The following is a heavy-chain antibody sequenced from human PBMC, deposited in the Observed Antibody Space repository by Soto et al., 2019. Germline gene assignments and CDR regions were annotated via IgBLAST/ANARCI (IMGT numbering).Heavy chain of an antibody. CDR1: GDSVSGNSAA. Sequence: SQTLSLTCAISGDSVSGNSAAWNWIRQSPSRGLEWLGRTYYRSKWYNDYAVSVKSRITFNPDTSKNQFSLQLNSVTPEDTAVYYCARGATDCSSTSCANNWFDPWGQGTLVTVSS. CDR3: ARGATDCSSTSCANNWFDP. D-gene: IGHD2-2*01. CDR2: TYYRSKWYN. V-gene: IGHV6-1*01. J-gene: IGHJ5*02.